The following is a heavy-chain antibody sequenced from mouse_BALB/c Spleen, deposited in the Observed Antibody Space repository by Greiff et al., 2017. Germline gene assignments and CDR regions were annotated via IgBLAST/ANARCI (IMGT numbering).Heavy chain of an antibody. V-gene: IGHV7-3*02. CDR2: IRNKANGYTT. Sequence: DVMLVESGGGLVQPGGSLRLSCATSGFTFTDYYMSWVRQPPGKALEWLGFIRNKANGYTTEYSASVKGRFTISRDNSQSILYLQMNTLRAEDSATYYCAREGGSYFDYWGQGTTLTVSS. CDR3: AREGGSYFDY. CDR1: GFTFTDYY. D-gene: IGHD1-2*01. J-gene: IGHJ2*01.